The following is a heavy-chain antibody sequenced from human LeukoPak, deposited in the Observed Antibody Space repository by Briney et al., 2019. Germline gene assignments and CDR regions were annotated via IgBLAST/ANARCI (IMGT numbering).Heavy chain of an antibody. CDR3: ARLAGDY. V-gene: IGHV4-34*01. J-gene: IGHJ4*02. Sequence: SETLSLTCAVYGGSFSGYYWSWIRQPPGKGLEWIGEINHSGSTNYNPPLKSRVTISVDTSKNQFSLKLSSVTAADTAVYYCARLAGDYWGQGTLVTVSS. D-gene: IGHD3-10*01. CDR1: GGSFSGYY. CDR2: INHSGST.